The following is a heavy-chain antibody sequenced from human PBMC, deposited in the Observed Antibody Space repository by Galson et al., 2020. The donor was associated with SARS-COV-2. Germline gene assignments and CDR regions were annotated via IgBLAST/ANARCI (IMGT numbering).Heavy chain of an antibody. CDR1: AFTFSGYA. CDR3: AKDETFGNYFYYLQH. Sequence: GGSLRLSCAASAFTFSGYAMHWVRQAPGKGPEWVPVISYDGTNTYYADSVKGRFTISRDNSENTLYLQMNSLRAEDTAVYYCAKDETFGNYFYYLQHWGQGTLVTVSS. J-gene: IGHJ1*01. D-gene: IGHD3-16*01. CDR2: ISYDGTNT. V-gene: IGHV3-30*18.